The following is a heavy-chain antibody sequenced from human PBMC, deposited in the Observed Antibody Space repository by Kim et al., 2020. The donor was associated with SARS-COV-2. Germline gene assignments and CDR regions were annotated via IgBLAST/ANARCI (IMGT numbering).Heavy chain of an antibody. Sequence: SETLSLTCTVSGGSISSSSYYWGWIRQPPGKGLEWIGSIYYSGSTYYNPSIKSRVTISVDTSKNQFSLKLSSVTAADTAVYYCARDHSDRIAVAGKGRVTAAGGGDYWGQGTLVTVSS. CDR1: GGSISSSSYY. CDR2: IYYSGST. CDR3: ARDHSDRIAVAGKGRVTAAGGGDY. V-gene: IGHV4-39*07. D-gene: IGHD6-19*01. J-gene: IGHJ4*02.